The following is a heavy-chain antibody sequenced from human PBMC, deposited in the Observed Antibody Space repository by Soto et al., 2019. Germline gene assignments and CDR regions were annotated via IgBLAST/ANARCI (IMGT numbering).Heavy chain of an antibody. CDR3: ASWHEREHAYDV. CDR2: LYDVDGT. D-gene: IGHD1-1*01. Sequence: QLVESGGGLIQPGESLRLSCAAFGLTVSGKKYVAWVRQAPGKGLEWVSALYDVDGTYYADSVKGRFTTSRDSSKTTVYLQMNGLRPDDTAVYYCASWHEREHAYDVWGQGTTVTVSS. J-gene: IGHJ3*01. CDR1: GLTVSGKKY. V-gene: IGHV3-53*01.